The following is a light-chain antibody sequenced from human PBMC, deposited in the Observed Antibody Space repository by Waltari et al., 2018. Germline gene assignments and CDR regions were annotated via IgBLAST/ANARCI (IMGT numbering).Light chain of an antibody. J-gene: IGLJ3*02. CDR1: TPNLGNTP. CDR3: AAWDDSLNGRWV. V-gene: IGLV1-44*01. CDR2: RSD. Sequence: QSVLTQPPSVSGTPGQRVTISCSASTPNLGNTPLNWYQQFPGKAPKLLIYRSDQRPSGAPDRFSGSKSGTSASLAISGLQSEDEADYYCAAWDDSLNGRWVFGGGTKVTVL.